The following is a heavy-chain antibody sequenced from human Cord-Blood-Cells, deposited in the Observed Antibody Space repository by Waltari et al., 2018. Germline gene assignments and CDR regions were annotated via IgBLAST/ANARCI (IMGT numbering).Heavy chain of an antibody. V-gene: IGHV5-51*01. D-gene: IGHD6-13*01. CDR1: GQRLTRYW. CDR3: ARTSAAANWYFDL. Sequence: EVQLVQSGAEVKKPGESLKISCKGSGQRLTRYWIGWVRQMPGNGLEWTGIIYPGDSDTRYSPSFQGQVTLSADKSISTAYLQWRSLKASDTAMYYCARTSAAANWYFDLWGRGTLVTVSS. J-gene: IGHJ2*01. CDR2: IYPGDSDT.